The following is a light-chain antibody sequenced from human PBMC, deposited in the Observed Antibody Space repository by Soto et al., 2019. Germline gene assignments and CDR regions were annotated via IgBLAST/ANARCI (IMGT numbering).Light chain of an antibody. J-gene: IGKJ5*01. CDR1: QSVSSY. CDR2: DAS. CDR3: QRRSNWIT. V-gene: IGKV3-11*01. Sequence: EIVLTQSPATLSLSPGERATLSCRASQSVSSYLAWYQQKPGQAPRLLIYDASNRATGIPARFSGSGSGTDFTLTLSSREPEDFAVYYCQRRSNWITFGQGTRLEFK.